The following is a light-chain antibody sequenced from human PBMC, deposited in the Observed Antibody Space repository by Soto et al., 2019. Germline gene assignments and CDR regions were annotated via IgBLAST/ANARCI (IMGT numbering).Light chain of an antibody. V-gene: IGLV2-14*01. CDR2: EVS. CDR3: ASYTTTSTWV. J-gene: IGLJ3*02. CDR1: SNDIGGYNY. Sequence: QSALTQPASVSGSPGQSITISCTGTSNDIGGYNYVSWYQQHPGKAPKLIIYEVSDRPSGVSSRFSGSKSGIAASLSISGLQAEDEADYYCASYTTTSTWVFGGGTKVTVL.